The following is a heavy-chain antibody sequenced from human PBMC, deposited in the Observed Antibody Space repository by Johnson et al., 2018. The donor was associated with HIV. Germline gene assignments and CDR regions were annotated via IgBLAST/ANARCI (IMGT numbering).Heavy chain of an antibody. CDR1: GFTFSSYA. CDR2: ISYDGSNN. CDR3: ARDQGYGSRGVGGFDV. J-gene: IGHJ3*01. D-gene: IGHD2-2*01. V-gene: IGHV3-30-3*01. Sequence: QVQLVESGGGVVQPGRSLRLSCAASGFTFSSYAMHWVRQAPGKGLEWVAVISYDGSNNYYADSVKGRFTISRDNSKNTLFLQMNSLRAEDTAVYYCARDQGYGSRGVGGFDVWGQGTMVTVSS.